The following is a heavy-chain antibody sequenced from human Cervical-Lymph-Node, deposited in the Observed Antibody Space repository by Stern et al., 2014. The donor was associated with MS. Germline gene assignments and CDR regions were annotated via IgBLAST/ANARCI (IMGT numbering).Heavy chain of an antibody. CDR3: ARRGGQRLVHFDY. D-gene: IGHD6-13*01. CDR2: IYVSGGT. V-gene: IGHV4-4*02. CDR1: GDSISGRNW. Sequence: QVQLQESGPGLVKPSGTLSLTCAVSGDSISGRNWWSWVRQSPGKGLEWIGEIYVSGGTNYNPSLASRAIMSVERSNNQFSLRLKSVTAADTAVYYCARRGGQRLVHFDYWGQGILVTVSS. J-gene: IGHJ4*02.